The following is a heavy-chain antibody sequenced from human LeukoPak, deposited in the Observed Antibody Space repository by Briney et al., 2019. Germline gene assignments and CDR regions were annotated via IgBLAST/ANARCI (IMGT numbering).Heavy chain of an antibody. D-gene: IGHD3-10*01. J-gene: IGHJ4*02. CDR2: VFYSGRT. V-gene: IGHV4-59*01. CDR3: ARSYGSGGYY. Sequence: SETLTLTCTVSGGSISSYYWSWIRQPPGKGLEWIWYVFYSGRTDHNPSLKSRITISVDTSKNQFSLKLSSVTAADTAVYYCARSYGSGGYYWGQGTLVTVSS. CDR1: GGSISSYY.